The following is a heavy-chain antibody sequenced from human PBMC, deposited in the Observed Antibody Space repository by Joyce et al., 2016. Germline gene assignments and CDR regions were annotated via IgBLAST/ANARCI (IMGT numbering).Heavy chain of an antibody. CDR2: ISYDGIYK. V-gene: IGHV3-30*18. CDR3: AKILTATYSSGWFLDY. J-gene: IGHJ4*02. CDR1: GRTLSNYG. Sequence: QVQLVESGGGVVQPGRSLRLSCAASGRTLSNYGVHWVRQGPGKGCEWVLVISYDGIYKYYADSVKGRFTISRDNSKNTVFLEMNSLRAEDTAVYYCAKILTATYSSGWFLDYWGQGTLVTVSS. D-gene: IGHD6-25*01.